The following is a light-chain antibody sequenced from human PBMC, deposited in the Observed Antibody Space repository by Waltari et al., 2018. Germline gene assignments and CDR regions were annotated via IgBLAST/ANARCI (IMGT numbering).Light chain of an antibody. V-gene: IGLV3-21*04. CDR3: QVWDSSSDEV. Sequence: SYVLTQPPSVSVAPGKTARITCGGNNIGSKSVHWYQQKPGQAPVLVIYYDSDRPSGLPERFSGSNSGNTATLTISRVEAGDEADYYCQVWDSSSDEVFGTGTKVTVL. CDR2: YDS. J-gene: IGLJ1*01. CDR1: NIGSKS.